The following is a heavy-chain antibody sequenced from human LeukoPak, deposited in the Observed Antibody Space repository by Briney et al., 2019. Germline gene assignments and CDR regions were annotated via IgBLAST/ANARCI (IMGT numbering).Heavy chain of an antibody. CDR1: EFTFSTYW. CDR3: AKDSGII. J-gene: IGHJ4*02. CDR2: IWYDGGNK. Sequence: GGSLRLSCESSEFTFSTYWMTWFRLAPGKGLEWVAVIWYDGGNKYYADSVKGRVTISRDNSKNTLYLQMNSLRAEDTAVYYCAKDSGIIWGQGTLVTVSS. V-gene: IGHV3-33*06. D-gene: IGHD3-16*01.